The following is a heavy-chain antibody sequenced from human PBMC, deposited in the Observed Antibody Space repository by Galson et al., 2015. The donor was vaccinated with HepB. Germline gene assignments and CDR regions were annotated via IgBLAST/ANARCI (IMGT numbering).Heavy chain of an antibody. Sequence: SVKVSCKASGYMFTGFFLHWVRQAPGQGLEWMGWINPNTGHTIYEQKFQGRVSMTRDTSISTAYMELSELRSDDTAVYYCARSSVVRGLISWFDPWGQGTLVTVSS. V-gene: IGHV1-2*02. CDR3: ARSSVVRGLISWFDP. CDR2: INPNTGHT. J-gene: IGHJ5*02. D-gene: IGHD3-10*01. CDR1: GYMFTGFF.